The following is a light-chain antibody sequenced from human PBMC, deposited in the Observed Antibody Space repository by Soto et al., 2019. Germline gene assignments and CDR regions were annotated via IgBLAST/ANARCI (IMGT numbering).Light chain of an antibody. V-gene: IGLV1-51*02. CDR2: EHN. J-gene: IGLJ2*01. Sequence: QSVLTQPPSVSAAPGQKVTISCSGGSSNIGKNFVSWYQQLPGKAPKVLIYEHNKRLPGIPDRFSGSWSGTSATLAITGLQTGDEADYYGASWDCNLYGVIFGGGTKVTV. CDR3: ASWDCNLYGVI. CDR1: SSNIGKNF.